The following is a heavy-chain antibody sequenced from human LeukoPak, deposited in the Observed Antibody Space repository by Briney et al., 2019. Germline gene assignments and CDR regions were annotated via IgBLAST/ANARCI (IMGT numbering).Heavy chain of an antibody. Sequence: GASVKVSCKASGYTFTGYYMHWVRQAPGQGLEWMGWINPNSGGTNYAQKFQGRVTMTRDTSISTAYMELSRLRSDDTAVYYCRVRDFWSGYGYYMDVWGKGTTVTVSS. V-gene: IGHV1-2*02. D-gene: IGHD3-3*01. CDR3: RVRDFWSGYGYYMDV. CDR1: GYTFTGYY. J-gene: IGHJ6*03. CDR2: INPNSGGT.